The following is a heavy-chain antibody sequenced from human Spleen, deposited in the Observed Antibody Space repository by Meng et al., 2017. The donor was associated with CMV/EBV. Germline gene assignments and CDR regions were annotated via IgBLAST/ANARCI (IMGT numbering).Heavy chain of an antibody. J-gene: IGHJ5*02. CDR3: AKHFPSRIQLLDL. CDR1: GGNLNSYT. CDR2: IVPYYGTT. D-gene: IGHD4-23*01. V-gene: IGHV1-69*08. Sequence: SVKVSCKASGGNLNSYTIAWVRQVPGQGLEWMGRIVPYYGTTDYAQKFQGRFTLTADKYTGTAYMELSSLRSEDTAIYYCAKHFPSRIQLLDLWGQGTLVTVSS.